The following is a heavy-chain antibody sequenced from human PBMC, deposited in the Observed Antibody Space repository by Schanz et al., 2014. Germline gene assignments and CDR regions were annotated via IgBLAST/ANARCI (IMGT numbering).Heavy chain of an antibody. J-gene: IGHJ4*02. V-gene: IGHV1-69*09. D-gene: IGHD3-22*01. CDR1: GYTFTNFF. Sequence: QVHLVQSGAEVHKPGASLKISCKASGYTFTNFFLHWVRQAPGQGLEWMGRIIPILGIATYAQKFQGRVTITADKSTSTAYMDLSSLRPEDTAVYYCARSNYYDNSDYYNSFDYWGQGTLVTVSS. CDR3: ARSNYYDNSDYYNSFDY. CDR2: IIPILGIA.